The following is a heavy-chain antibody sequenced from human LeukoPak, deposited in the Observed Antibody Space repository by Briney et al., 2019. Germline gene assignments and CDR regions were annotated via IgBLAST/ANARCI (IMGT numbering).Heavy chain of an antibody. Sequence: GGSLRLSCAASGFTFSSYAMNWVRQAPGKGLEWVSAISGSDGSTHYADSVKGRFTISRDNSKNTLYLQVNSLRVEDTAVYCCAKQAGGAFFDYWGQGTLVTVSS. CDR1: GFTFSSYA. CDR2: ISGSDGST. CDR3: AKQAGGAFFDY. V-gene: IGHV3-23*01. J-gene: IGHJ4*02. D-gene: IGHD3-16*01.